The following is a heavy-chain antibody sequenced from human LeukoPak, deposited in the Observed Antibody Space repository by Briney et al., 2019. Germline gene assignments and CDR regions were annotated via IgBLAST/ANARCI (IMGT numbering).Heavy chain of an antibody. J-gene: IGHJ4*02. CDR3: ASGSLGSTTSSDCCPLDY. D-gene: IGHD2-2*01. CDR2: LSTSGAAT. CDR1: GFTFSSFS. V-gene: IGHV3-23*01. Sequence: PGGSLRLSCAASGFTFSSFSMNWVRQAPGKGLEWVSTLSTSGAATYYADSVKGRFTISRDNSKNALFLQMNSLRAEDTAVFYCASGSLGSTTSSDCCPLDYWGQGILVTVSS.